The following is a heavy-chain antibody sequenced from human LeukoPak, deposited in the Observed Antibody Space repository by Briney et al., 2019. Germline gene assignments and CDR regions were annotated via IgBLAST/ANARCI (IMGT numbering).Heavy chain of an antibody. CDR3: ARDPGHYYDSRGFYYGMDV. CDR2: IYSGGST. D-gene: IGHD3-22*01. V-gene: IGHV3-53*01. J-gene: IGHJ6*02. CDR1: GFTVSSNY. Sequence: GGSLRLSCAASGFTVSSNYVSWVRQAPGKGLEWVSVIYSGGSTYYADSVKGRFTIPRDNSKNTLYLQMNSLRAEDTAVYYCARDPGHYYDSRGFYYGMDVWGQGTTVTVSS.